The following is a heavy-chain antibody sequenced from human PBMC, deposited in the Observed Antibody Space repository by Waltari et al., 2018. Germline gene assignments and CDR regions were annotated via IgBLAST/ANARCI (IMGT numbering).Heavy chain of an antibody. J-gene: IGHJ4*02. CDR3: ARVPLPPYYYDSSGYFDY. Sequence: EVQLVESGGGVVRPGGSLRLSCAASGFTFDDYGMSWVRQAPGKGLEWVSGINWNGGSTGYADSVKGRFTISRDIAKNSLYLQMNSLRAEHTALYYCARVPLPPYYYDSSGYFDYWGQGTLVTVSS. CDR2: INWNGGST. CDR1: GFTFDDYG. V-gene: IGHV3-20*04. D-gene: IGHD3-22*01.